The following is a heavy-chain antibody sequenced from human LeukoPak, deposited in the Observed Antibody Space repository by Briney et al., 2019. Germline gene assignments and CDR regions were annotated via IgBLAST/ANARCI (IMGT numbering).Heavy chain of an antibody. Sequence: PGASVKVSCKASGYTFTSYYMHWVRQAPGQGLEWMGIINPSGGSTSYAQKFQGRVTMTRDMSTSTVYMELRSLRSDDTAVYYCARVRENYYDSSGYYEVWFDPWGQGTLVTVSS. J-gene: IGHJ5*02. CDR1: GYTFTSYY. V-gene: IGHV1-46*01. D-gene: IGHD3-22*01. CDR3: ARVRENYYDSSGYYEVWFDP. CDR2: INPSGGST.